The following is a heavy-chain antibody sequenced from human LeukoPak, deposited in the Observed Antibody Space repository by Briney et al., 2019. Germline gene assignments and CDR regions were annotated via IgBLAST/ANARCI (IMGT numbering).Heavy chain of an antibody. Sequence: GGSLRLSCAASGFTFDDYAMHWVRQAPGKGLEWVSGISWNSGSIGYADSVKGRLTISRDNAKNSLYLQMNSLRAEDMALYYCAKDIGAYYYDSSGYYFDYWGQGTLVTVSS. J-gene: IGHJ4*02. V-gene: IGHV3-9*03. D-gene: IGHD3-22*01. CDR2: ISWNSGSI. CDR3: AKDIGAYYYDSSGYYFDY. CDR1: GFTFDDYA.